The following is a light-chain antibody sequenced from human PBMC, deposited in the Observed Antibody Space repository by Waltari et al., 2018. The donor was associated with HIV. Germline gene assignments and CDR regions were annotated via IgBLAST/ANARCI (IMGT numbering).Light chain of an antibody. CDR1: SSDVGGYKY. CDR3: TSYAGSFKGVV. V-gene: IGLV2-8*01. CDR2: GVT. J-gene: IGLJ2*01. Sequence: QSALTQPPSASGSPGQSVTISCTGSSSDVGGYKYVSWYQQHPGKATKLIRVGVTQRPAGVPDRFSGSKSGNAASLTVSGLQAEDEADYFCTSYAGSFKGVVFGGGTKLTVL.